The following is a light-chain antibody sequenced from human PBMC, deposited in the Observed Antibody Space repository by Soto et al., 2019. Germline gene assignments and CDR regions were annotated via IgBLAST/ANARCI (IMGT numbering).Light chain of an antibody. CDR1: QGVRNY. V-gene: IGKV1-27*01. CDR2: ATS. J-gene: IGKJ3*01. Sequence: DIQMTQSPSSLSASVGDRVTITCRASQGVRNYLAWYQQKPGKVPKLLIYATSTLQSGVPSRFSGSGSGTDFTLTISSLQPEDAATYYCQNYNSAPFTFGPGTRVDIK. CDR3: QNYNSAPFT.